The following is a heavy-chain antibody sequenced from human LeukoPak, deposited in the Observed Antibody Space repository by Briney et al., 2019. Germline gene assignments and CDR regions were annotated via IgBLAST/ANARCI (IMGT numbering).Heavy chain of an antibody. V-gene: IGHV4-4*07. D-gene: IGHD3-22*01. J-gene: IGHJ5*02. CDR3: ARDTYYYDSSDYYPSNWFDP. Sequence: SETLSLTCTVSGGSISSYYWSWIRQPAGKGLEWIGRIYSSGSTNYNPSLKSRVTMSVDTSKNQFSLKLRSVTAADTAVYYCARDTYYYDSSDYYPSNWFDPWGQGTLVTVSS. CDR1: GGSISSYY. CDR2: IYSSGST.